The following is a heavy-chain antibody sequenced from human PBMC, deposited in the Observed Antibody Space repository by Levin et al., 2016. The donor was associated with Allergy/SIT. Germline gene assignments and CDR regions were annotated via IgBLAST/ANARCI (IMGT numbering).Heavy chain of an antibody. D-gene: IGHD4-17*01. CDR3: ARHRTLYGVNGMDV. V-gene: IGHV1-69*13. CDR1: RDTFYTYA. Sequence: SVKVSCKASRDTFYTYAINWVRQAPGQGLEWMGGIIPVFYTANYAQKFQGRVTITADESTNTAYMELRSLRFDDTALYYCARHRTLYGVNGMDVWGQGTTVTVSS. J-gene: IGHJ6*02. CDR2: IIPVFYTA.